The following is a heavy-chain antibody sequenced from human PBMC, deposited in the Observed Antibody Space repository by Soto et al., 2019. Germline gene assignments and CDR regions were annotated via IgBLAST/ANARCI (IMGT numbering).Heavy chain of an antibody. Sequence: ASVKVSCKASGGTFSSYAISWVRQAPGQGLEWMGGIIPIFGTANYAQKFQGRVTITADESTSTAYMELSSLRSEDTAVCYCARGTIVVVPAAILGGYYYGMDVWGQGTTVTVSS. CDR2: IIPIFGTA. D-gene: IGHD2-2*01. V-gene: IGHV1-69*13. CDR3: ARGTIVVVPAAILGGYYYGMDV. J-gene: IGHJ6*02. CDR1: GGTFSSYA.